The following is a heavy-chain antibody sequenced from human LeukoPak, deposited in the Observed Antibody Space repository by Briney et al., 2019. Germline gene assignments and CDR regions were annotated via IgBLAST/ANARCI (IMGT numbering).Heavy chain of an antibody. D-gene: IGHD6-19*01. CDR2: IVVGSGNT. V-gene: IGHV1-58*02. Sequence: SVKVSCKSSGFTFTSSAMQWVRQARGQRLEWVGWIVVGSGNTNYAQKFQERVTINIDISTSEAYMELSRLRSNDTAVYYCAADSSSGWYFDYWGQGTLVTVSS. CDR1: GFTFTSSA. CDR3: AADSSSGWYFDY. J-gene: IGHJ4*02.